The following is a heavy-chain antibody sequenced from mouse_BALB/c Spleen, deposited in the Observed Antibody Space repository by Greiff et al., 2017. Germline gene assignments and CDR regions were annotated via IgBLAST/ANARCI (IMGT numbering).Heavy chain of an antibody. CDR3: AREGSYDYFDY. V-gene: IGHV1S56*01. Sequence: VMLVESGPELVKPGASVRISCKASGYTFTSYYIHWVKQRPGQGLEWIGWIYPGNVNTKYNEKFKGKATLTADKSSSTAYMQLSSLTSEDSAVYFCAREGSYDYFDYWGQGTTLTVSS. CDR1: GYTFTSYY. D-gene: IGHD2-3*01. J-gene: IGHJ2*01. CDR2: IYPGNVNT.